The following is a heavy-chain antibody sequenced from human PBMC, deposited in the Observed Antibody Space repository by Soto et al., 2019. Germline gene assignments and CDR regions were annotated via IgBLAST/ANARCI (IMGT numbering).Heavy chain of an antibody. CDR2: MNPNSGKT. CDR1: GYTFTSYD. J-gene: IGHJ4*02. V-gene: IGHV1-8*01. D-gene: IGHD4-17*01. Sequence: QVQLVQSGAEVKKPGASVKVSCKASGYTFTSYDINWLRQAPGQGLEWMGWMNPNSGKTGYAQKFQGRVTMTKNTSISTAYMELSSLRSEDSAVYYCARTLYGDNVDYWGQGTLVTVSS. CDR3: ARTLYGDNVDY.